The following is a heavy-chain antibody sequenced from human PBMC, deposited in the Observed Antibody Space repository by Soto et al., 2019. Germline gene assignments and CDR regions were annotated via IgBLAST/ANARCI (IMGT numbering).Heavy chain of an antibody. J-gene: IGHJ5*02. V-gene: IGHV1-69*06. CDR3: ESSGYRNWFDP. D-gene: IGHD3-3*01. CDR2: IIPIFGTA. Sequence: SVKVSCKASGGTFSSYAISWVRQAPGQGLEWMGGIIPIFGTANYAQKFQGRVTITADKSTSTAYMELSSLRSEDTAVYYCESSGYRNWFDPWGQGTLVTVSS. CDR1: GGTFSSYA.